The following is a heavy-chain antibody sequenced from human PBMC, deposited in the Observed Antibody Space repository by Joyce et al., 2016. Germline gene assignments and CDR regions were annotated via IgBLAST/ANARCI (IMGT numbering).Heavy chain of an antibody. CDR2: IYYRGST. Sequence: QVQLQESGLGLVKPSETLSLTCTVSGGSINTYYWNWIRQPPGKGLELVGYIYYRGSTNYTPSLKSRVSISVDTSRTTSLRLTSVTAADTAVYYCARLRHPTYYGMDVWGQGTTVTVSS. J-gene: IGHJ6*02. CDR3: ARLRHPTYYGMDV. V-gene: IGHV4-59*08. CDR1: GGSINTYY.